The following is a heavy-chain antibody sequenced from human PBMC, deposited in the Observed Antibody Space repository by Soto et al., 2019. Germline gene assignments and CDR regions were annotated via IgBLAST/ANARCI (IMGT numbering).Heavy chain of an antibody. CDR2: LSGSGGST. J-gene: IGHJ4*02. D-gene: IGHD5-18*01. V-gene: IGHV3-23*01. Sequence: EVQLLESGGGLVQPGGSLRLSCAASGFTFSSYAMSWVRQAPGKGLEWVSALSGSGGSTYYADSVKGRFTISRDNSKNTLYLQMNSLRAEDTAVYYCAKDREGLRGYSYGLKEWDYWGQGTLVTVSS. CDR1: GFTFSSYA. CDR3: AKDREGLRGYSYGLKEWDY.